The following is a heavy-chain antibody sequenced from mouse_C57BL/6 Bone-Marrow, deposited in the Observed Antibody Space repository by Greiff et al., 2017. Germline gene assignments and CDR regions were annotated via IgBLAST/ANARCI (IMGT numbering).Heavy chain of an antibody. CDR3: ARDGDYDGWYAMDY. Sequence: EVQGVESGGGLVQSGRSLRLSCATSGFTFSDFYMEWVRQAPGKGLEWIAASRNKANDYTTEYSASVKGRFIVSRDTSQSILYLQMNALRAEDTAIYYCARDGDYDGWYAMDYWGQGTSVTVSS. J-gene: IGHJ4*01. D-gene: IGHD2-4*01. V-gene: IGHV7-1*01. CDR1: GFTFSDFY. CDR2: SRNKANDYTT.